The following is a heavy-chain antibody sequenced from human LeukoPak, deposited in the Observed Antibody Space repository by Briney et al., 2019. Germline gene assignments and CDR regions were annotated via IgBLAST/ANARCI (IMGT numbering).Heavy chain of an antibody. V-gene: IGHV1-18*01. Sequence: ASVKVSCKASGYTFTSYGISWVRQAPGQGLEWMGWISAYNGNTNYAQKLQGRVTMTTDTSTSTAYMELRSLRSDDTAVYYCARERYDILTGYSSYYYYGMDVWGQGTTVTVSS. CDR1: GYTFTSYG. D-gene: IGHD3-9*01. CDR2: ISAYNGNT. J-gene: IGHJ6*02. CDR3: ARERYDILTGYSSYYYYGMDV.